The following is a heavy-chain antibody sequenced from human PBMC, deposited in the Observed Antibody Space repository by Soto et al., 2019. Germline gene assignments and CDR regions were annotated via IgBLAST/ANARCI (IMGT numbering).Heavy chain of an antibody. D-gene: IGHD6-13*01. J-gene: IGHJ4*02. CDR3: AASDSSSWQHDY. Sequence: QVQLVQSGAEMKKPGSSVKVSCKVSGDSFSSYAISWVRQAPGEGLEWVGGIIPIFETANYAQNFEGRVTMTAFESTTTAYLEVTRLRPQDTAVFYCAASDSSSWQHDYWGQGTLITVSS. CDR1: GDSFSSYA. CDR2: IIPIFETA. V-gene: IGHV1-69*01.